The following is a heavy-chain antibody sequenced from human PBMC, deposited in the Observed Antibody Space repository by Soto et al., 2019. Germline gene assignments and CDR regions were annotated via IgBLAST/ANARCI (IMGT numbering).Heavy chain of an antibody. D-gene: IGHD2-2*01. V-gene: IGHV1-69*13. J-gene: IGHJ6*02. CDR3: ARDQADIVVVPAAMGDYYYYYGMDV. CDR2: IIPIFGTA. CDR1: GGNFSSYA. Sequence: VASVKVSCKASGGNFSSYAISWVRQAPGQGLEWMGGIIPIFGTANYAQKFQGRVTITADESTSTAYMELSSLRSEDTAVYYCARDQADIVVVPAAMGDYYYYYGMDVWGQGTTVTVSS.